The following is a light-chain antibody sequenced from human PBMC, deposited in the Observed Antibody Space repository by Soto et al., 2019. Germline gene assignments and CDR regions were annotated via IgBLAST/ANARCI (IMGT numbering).Light chain of an antibody. CDR3: QQYGSSPRT. Sequence: IVLTQSPATLSLSPGERASLSCRASQTVSSSYLAWYQQKPGQAPRLLIYGASNRATGIPDRFGGSGSGADFTLTISRLEPEDFAVYYCQQYGSSPRTFGQGTKVDIK. J-gene: IGKJ1*01. CDR2: GAS. CDR1: QTVSSSY. V-gene: IGKV3-20*01.